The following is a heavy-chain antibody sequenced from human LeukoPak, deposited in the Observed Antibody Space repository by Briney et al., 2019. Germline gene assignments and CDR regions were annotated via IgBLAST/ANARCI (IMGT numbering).Heavy chain of an antibody. D-gene: IGHD3-22*01. CDR1: GGSISSGDYY. CDR3: ARVHGSYSSGYYLNFDY. J-gene: IGHJ4*02. CDR2: IYYSGST. V-gene: IGHV4-30-4*01. Sequence: PSQTLSLTCTVSGGSISSGDYYWSWIRQPPGKGLERIGYIYYSGSTYYNPSLKSRVTISVDTSKNQFSLKLSSVTAADTAVYYCARVHGSYSSGYYLNFDYWGQGVLVAVSS.